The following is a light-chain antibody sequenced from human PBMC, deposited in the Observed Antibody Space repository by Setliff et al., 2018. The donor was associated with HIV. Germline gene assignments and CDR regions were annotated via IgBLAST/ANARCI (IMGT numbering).Light chain of an antibody. CDR2: NVN. CDR3: CSYSRSSVPYV. Sequence: QSALAQVASVSGSLGQSITISCTGTSNDVGGHNLVSWFRVDPGKAPKLIIFNVNLWASGVSHRFSASKSGNTASLTISGLQSEDEADYYCCSYSRSSVPYVFGRGTKVTVL. V-gene: IGLV2-23*02. CDR1: SNDVGGHNL. J-gene: IGLJ1*01.